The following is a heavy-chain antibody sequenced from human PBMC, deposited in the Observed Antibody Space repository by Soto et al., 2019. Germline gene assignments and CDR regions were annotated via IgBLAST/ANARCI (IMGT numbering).Heavy chain of an antibody. D-gene: IGHD2-2*01. V-gene: IGHV4-4*07. Sequence: LSLTCTVSGGSISGYYWSWVRQPAGKGLEWVGRIYSDGTTNYSPFLKSRVTMSLDTSKDQFSLHLNSVTAADTAVYYCSRVGCSNSKCYTRGMDVWGQGTTVTVSS. CDR2: IYSDGTT. CDR3: SRVGCSNSKCYTRGMDV. CDR1: GGSISGYY. J-gene: IGHJ6*02.